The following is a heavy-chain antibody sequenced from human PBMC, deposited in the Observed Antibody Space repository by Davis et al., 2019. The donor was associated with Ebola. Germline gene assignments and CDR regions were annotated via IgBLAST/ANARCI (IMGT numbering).Heavy chain of an antibody. CDR1: GFTFSSYS. Sequence: GESLKISCAASGFTFSSYSMNWVRQAPGKGLEWVSSISSSSSYIYYADSVKGRFTISRDNAKNSLYLQMNSLRAEDTAVYYCAKVIAAAGTRDAFDIWGQGTMVTVSS. D-gene: IGHD6-13*01. J-gene: IGHJ3*02. V-gene: IGHV3-21*01. CDR2: ISSSSSYI. CDR3: AKVIAAAGTRDAFDI.